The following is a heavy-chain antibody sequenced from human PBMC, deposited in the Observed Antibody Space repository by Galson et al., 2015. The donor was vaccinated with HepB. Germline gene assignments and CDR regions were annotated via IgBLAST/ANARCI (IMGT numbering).Heavy chain of an antibody. Sequence: SLRLSCAASGFTFSSYSMNWVRQAPGKGLEWVSSISSSSSYIYYADSVKGRFTISRDNAKNSLYLQMNSLRAEDTAVYYCARDRVYWEYYFDYWGQGTLVTVSS. D-gene: IGHD1-26*01. V-gene: IGHV3-21*01. CDR3: ARDRVYWEYYFDY. CDR1: GFTFSSYS. J-gene: IGHJ4*02. CDR2: ISSSSSYI.